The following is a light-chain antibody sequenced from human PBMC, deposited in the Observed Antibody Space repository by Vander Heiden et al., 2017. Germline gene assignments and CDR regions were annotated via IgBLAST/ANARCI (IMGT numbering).Light chain of an antibody. CDR2: DVS. V-gene: IGLV2-11*01. CDR3: CSYAGSYTWV. J-gene: IGLJ3*02. CDR1: SSDVGGYNY. Sequence: QSALTQPRSVSGSPGQSVTISCTGTSSDVGGYNYVSWYQQHPGKAPNPLIYDVSKRPSGVPDRFSGSKSGNTASLTISGLQAEEEADYYCCSYAGSYTWVFGGGTKLTGL.